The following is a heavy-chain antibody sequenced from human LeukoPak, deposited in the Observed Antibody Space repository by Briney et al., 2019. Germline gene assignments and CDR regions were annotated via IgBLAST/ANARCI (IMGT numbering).Heavy chain of an antibody. CDR1: GFTFSDYW. V-gene: IGHV3-7*03. D-gene: IGHD5-18*01. Sequence: GGSLRLSCTASGFTFSDYWMSWVRQAPGKGLEWVANIKQDGSEKYYVDSVKSRFTISRDNAKNSLYLQMNSLRAEDTAVYYCARGGNSYGPNWFDPWGQGTLVTVSS. CDR2: IKQDGSEK. J-gene: IGHJ5*02. CDR3: ARGGNSYGPNWFDP.